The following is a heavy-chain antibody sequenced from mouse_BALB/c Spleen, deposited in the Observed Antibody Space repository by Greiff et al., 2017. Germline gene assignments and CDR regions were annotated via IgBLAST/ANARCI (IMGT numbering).Heavy chain of an antibody. Sequence: VQLQQSGPGLVAPSQSLSITCTVSGFSLTGYGVNWVRQPPGKGLEWLGMIWGDGSTDYNSALKSRLSISKDNSKSQVFLKMNSLQTDDTARYYCARDLYDYDERGYAMDYWGQGTSVTVSS. CDR3: ARDLYDYDERGYAMDY. D-gene: IGHD2-4*01. J-gene: IGHJ4*01. CDR1: GFSLTGYG. V-gene: IGHV2-6-7*01. CDR2: IWGDGST.